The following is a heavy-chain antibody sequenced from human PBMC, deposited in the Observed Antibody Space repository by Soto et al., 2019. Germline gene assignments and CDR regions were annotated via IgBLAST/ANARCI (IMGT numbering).Heavy chain of an antibody. CDR1: GFTFSDYY. CDR3: ARGSIRVAVVGPVAFDI. D-gene: IGHD3-3*01. J-gene: IGHJ3*02. V-gene: IGHV3-11*06. CDR2: ISSSSSYT. Sequence: PGGSLRLSCAASGFTFSDYYMSWIRQAPGKGLEWVSYISSSSSYTNYADSVKGRFTISRDNAKNSLYLQMNSLRAEDTAVYYCARGSIRVAVVGPVAFDIWGQGTMVTVSS.